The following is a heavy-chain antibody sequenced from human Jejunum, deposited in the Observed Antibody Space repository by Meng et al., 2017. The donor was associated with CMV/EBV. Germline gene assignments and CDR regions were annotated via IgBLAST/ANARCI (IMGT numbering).Heavy chain of an antibody. CDR1: GASVSSGSYF. CDR2: IYYSGDT. CDR3: ARVVLYHYGMDV. J-gene: IGHJ6*02. D-gene: IGHD6-6*01. Sequence: SGASVSSGSYFWSWIRQPPGKGLELIGYIYYSGDTNYNPSLKSRVAMSVDTSKNQFSLRLRSVTAADTAVYYCARVVLYHYGMDVWGHGTTVTVSS. V-gene: IGHV4-61*01.